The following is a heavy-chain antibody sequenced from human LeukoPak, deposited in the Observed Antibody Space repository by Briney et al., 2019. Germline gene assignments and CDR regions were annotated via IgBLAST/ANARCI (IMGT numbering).Heavy chain of an antibody. D-gene: IGHD2-2*01. J-gene: IGHJ6*02. CDR2: IYHSGST. CDR3: ARAYCSSTRSVRYYYYGMDV. CDR1: GGSISSGGYS. Sequence: SETLSLTCAVSGGSISSGGYSWSWIRQPPGKGLEWIGYIYHSGSTYYNPSLKSRVTISVDRSKNQFSLKLSSVTAADTAVYYCARAYCSSTRSVRYYYYGMDVWGQGTTVTVSS. V-gene: IGHV4-30-2*01.